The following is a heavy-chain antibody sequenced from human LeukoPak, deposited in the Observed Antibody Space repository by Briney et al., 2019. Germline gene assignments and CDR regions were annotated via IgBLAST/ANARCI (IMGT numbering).Heavy chain of an antibody. Sequence: ASVKVSCKASGYTFTGYYMHWVRQAPGQGLEWMGWINPNSGGTNYAQKFQGRVTMTRDTSISTAYMELSRLRSDDTAVYYCARAPNDILTGPRDYYYYMDVWGKGTTVTVSS. CDR2: INPNSGGT. D-gene: IGHD3-9*01. V-gene: IGHV1-2*02. CDR1: GYTFTGYY. J-gene: IGHJ6*03. CDR3: ARAPNDILTGPRDYYYYMDV.